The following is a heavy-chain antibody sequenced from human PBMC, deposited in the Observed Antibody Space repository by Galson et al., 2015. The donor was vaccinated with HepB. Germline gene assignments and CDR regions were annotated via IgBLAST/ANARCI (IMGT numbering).Heavy chain of an antibody. Sequence: SLRLSCAASGFIFSSYAMSWVRQAPGKGLEWVSAISGSGGSTYYADSVKGRFTISRDNSKNTLYLQMNSLRAEDTAVYYCAKTGGYPKSFGAKFDYWGQGTLVTVSS. CDR3: AKTGGYPKSFGAKFDY. CDR1: GFIFSSYA. J-gene: IGHJ4*02. CDR2: ISGSGGST. V-gene: IGHV3-23*01. D-gene: IGHD3-16*01.